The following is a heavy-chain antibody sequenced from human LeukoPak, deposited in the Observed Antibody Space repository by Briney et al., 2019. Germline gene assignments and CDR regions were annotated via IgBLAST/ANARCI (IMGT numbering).Heavy chain of an antibody. J-gene: IGHJ4*02. CDR3: TTAPSALDY. Sequence: GGSLRLSCAAPGFTFNNAWMSWVRQAPGKGLEWVGRIKSETSGGTADYAAPVKGRFTISRDDSKNTLFLQMNSLKTEDTAVYYCTTAPSALDYWGQGTLVTVSS. CDR1: GFTFNNAW. CDR2: IKSETSGGTA. V-gene: IGHV3-15*01.